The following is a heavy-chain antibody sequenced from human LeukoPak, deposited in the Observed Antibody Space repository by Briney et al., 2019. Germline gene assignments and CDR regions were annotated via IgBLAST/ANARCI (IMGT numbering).Heavy chain of an antibody. V-gene: IGHV3-23*03. D-gene: IGHD6-19*01. CDR1: GFTFSSYA. Sequence: GSLRLSCAASGFTFSSYAMSWVRQAPGKGLEWVSVIYSGGSTYYADSVKGRFTISRDNAKNSLYLQMNSLRAEDTALYYCARDIVLIAVAVRGSFDIWGQGTMVTVSS. CDR3: ARDIVLIAVAVRGSFDI. CDR2: IYSGGST. J-gene: IGHJ3*02.